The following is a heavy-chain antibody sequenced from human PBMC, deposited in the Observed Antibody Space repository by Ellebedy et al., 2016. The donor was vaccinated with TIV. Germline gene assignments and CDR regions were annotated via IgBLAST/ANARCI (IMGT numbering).Heavy chain of an antibody. CDR3: AGPMVGVAGEIEY. CDR1: KFTFSRYS. CDR2: ISSSSTYI. Sequence: GESLKISXAASKFTFSRYSMNWVRQAPGKGLEWVSSISSSSTYIYYADSVKGRFTISRDNTKNSLYLQMNNLRAEDTAVYYCAGPMVGVAGEIEYWGQGTLVTVSS. D-gene: IGHD6-19*01. V-gene: IGHV3-21*06. J-gene: IGHJ4*02.